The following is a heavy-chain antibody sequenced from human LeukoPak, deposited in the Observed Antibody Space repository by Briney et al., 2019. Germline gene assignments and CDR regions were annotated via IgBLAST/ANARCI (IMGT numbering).Heavy chain of an antibody. D-gene: IGHD3-22*01. V-gene: IGHV3-64*01. CDR2: ISSNGDST. Sequence: GGSLRLSCAASGFSFSSYAMHWVRQAPGKGLEYISAISSNGDSTHYANSVKGRFTISRDNSKNTLYFQMGSLRAEDMAVYYCARGRYDSSGYEAPTAFDIRGQGTMVTVSS. J-gene: IGHJ3*02. CDR1: GFSFSSYA. CDR3: ARGRYDSSGYEAPTAFDI.